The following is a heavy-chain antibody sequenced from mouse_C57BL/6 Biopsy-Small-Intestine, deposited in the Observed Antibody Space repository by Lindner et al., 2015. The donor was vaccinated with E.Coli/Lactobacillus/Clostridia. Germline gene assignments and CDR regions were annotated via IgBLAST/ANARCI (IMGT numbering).Heavy chain of an antibody. J-gene: IGHJ1*01. D-gene: IGHD1-2*01. CDR3: ARYGYDGSFEWYFDV. V-gene: IGHV14-3*01. CDR1: DFNIKDSP. CDR2: IDPEDGDT. Sequence: VQLQESGAELVRPGASVRLSCTASDFNIKDSPMHWVKQRPEQGLEWIGWIDPEDGDTKYVPKFQDKATITADTSSNTAYLQLSSLTSEDTAIYYCARYGYDGSFEWYFDVWGAGTTVTVSS.